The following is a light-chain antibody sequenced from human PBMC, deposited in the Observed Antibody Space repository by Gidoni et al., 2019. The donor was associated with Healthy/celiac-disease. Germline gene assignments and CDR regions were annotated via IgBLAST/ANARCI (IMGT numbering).Light chain of an antibody. V-gene: IGKV3-20*01. CDR2: GAS. CDR1: QSVSSSY. Sequence: VLTQSPGTLPLSPGERATLSCRASQSVSSSYLAWYQQKPGQAPRLLIYGASSRATGIPDRFSGSGSGTGFTLTISRLEPEDFAVYYCQQYGSSPGTFXQXTKVEIK. J-gene: IGKJ1*01. CDR3: QQYGSSPGT.